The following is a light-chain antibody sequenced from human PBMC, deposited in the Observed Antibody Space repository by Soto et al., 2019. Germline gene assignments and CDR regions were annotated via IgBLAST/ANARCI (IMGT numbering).Light chain of an antibody. J-gene: IGKJ1*01. CDR1: QSVFSS. CDR3: QHYNYWPPKT. CDR2: GAA. V-gene: IGKV3-15*01. Sequence: EIVMTQSPATLSVSPGERATLSCRASQSVFSSLAWYQQKPGQAPRLLIYGAATRATGIPGRFSGSGSGTDFTLTISSLQSEDFAVYYCQHYNYWPPKTFGQGTKVDIK.